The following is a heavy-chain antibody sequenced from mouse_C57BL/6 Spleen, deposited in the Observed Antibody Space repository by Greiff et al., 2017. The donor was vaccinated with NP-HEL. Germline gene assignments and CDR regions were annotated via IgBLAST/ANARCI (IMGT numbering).Heavy chain of an antibody. CDR1: GYAFTNYL. D-gene: IGHD1-1*02. V-gene: IGHV1-54*01. CDR3: ARSGRVGYFDY. Sequence: VQLQQSGAELVRPGTSVKVSCKASGYAFTNYLIEWVKQRPGQGLEWIGVINPGSGGTNYNEKFKGKATLTADKSSSTAYMQLSSLTSEDSAVYFCARSGRVGYFDYWGQGTTLTVSS. CDR2: INPGSGGT. J-gene: IGHJ2*01.